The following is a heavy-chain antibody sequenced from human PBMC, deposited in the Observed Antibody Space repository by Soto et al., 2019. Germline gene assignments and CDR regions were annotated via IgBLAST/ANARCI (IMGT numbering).Heavy chain of an antibody. J-gene: IGHJ5*02. Sequence: GASVKVSCKASGYTFTSYGISCVRQAPGQGLEWMGWISAYNGNTNYAQKLQGRVTMTTDTSTSTAYMELRSLRSDDTAVYYCARDREDIVVVPDAIPNWFEPWGQGTLVTVSS. V-gene: IGHV1-18*01. D-gene: IGHD2-2*01. CDR1: GYTFTSYG. CDR3: ARDREDIVVVPDAIPNWFEP. CDR2: ISAYNGNT.